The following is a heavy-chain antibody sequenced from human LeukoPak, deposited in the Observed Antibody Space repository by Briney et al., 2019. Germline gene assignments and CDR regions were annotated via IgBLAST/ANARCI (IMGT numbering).Heavy chain of an antibody. J-gene: IGHJ3*01. D-gene: IGHD2-2*01. CDR2: IYYSGST. Sequence: SETLSPTCTVSGGSISSGDYYWSWIRQPPGKGLEWIGYIYYSGSTYYNPSLKSRVTISVDTSKDQFSLKLSSVTAADTAVYYCARVRIVVVPATANYAFDVWGQGTMVTVSS. CDR3: ARVRIVVVPATANYAFDV. CDR1: GGSISSGDYY. V-gene: IGHV4-30-4*08.